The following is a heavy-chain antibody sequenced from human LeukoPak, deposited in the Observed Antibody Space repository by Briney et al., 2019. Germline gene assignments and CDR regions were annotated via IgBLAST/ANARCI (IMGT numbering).Heavy chain of an antibody. CDR1: GFTFDDYA. Sequence: GGSLRLSCAASGFTFDDYAMHWVRQAPGKGLEWVSGISWNSGSIGYADSVKGRFTISRDNAKNSQYLQMNSLRAEDTALYYCAKARYSGYYYFDYWGQGTLVTVSS. CDR2: ISWNSGSI. CDR3: AKARYSGYYYFDY. V-gene: IGHV3-9*01. D-gene: IGHD5-12*01. J-gene: IGHJ4*02.